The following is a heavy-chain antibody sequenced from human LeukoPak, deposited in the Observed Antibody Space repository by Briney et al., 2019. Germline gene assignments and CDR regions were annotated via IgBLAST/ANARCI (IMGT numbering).Heavy chain of an antibody. Sequence: PGRSLRLSCAASGFTFSSYGMHWVRQAPGKGLEWVAVISYDGSNKYYADSVKGRFTISRDNSKNTLYLQMNSLRAEDTAVYYCARAGGWGYSSSSDYSFDYWGQGTLGTVSS. CDR1: GFTFSSYG. V-gene: IGHV3-30*03. CDR2: ISYDGSNK. D-gene: IGHD6-6*01. J-gene: IGHJ4*02. CDR3: ARAGGWGYSSSSDYSFDY.